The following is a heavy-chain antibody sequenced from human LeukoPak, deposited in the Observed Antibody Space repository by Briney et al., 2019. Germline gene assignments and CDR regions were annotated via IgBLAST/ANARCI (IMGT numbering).Heavy chain of an antibody. CDR1: GGSISSYY. Sequence: SEALSLTCTVSGGSISSYYWSWIRQPAGKGLEWIGRIYTSGSTNYNPSLKSRVTMSVDTSKNQFSLKLSSVTAADTAVYYCARAVGSGSFQTYYYYMDVWGKGTTVTISS. CDR2: IYTSGST. V-gene: IGHV4-4*07. J-gene: IGHJ6*03. D-gene: IGHD3-10*01. CDR3: ARAVGSGSFQTYYYYMDV.